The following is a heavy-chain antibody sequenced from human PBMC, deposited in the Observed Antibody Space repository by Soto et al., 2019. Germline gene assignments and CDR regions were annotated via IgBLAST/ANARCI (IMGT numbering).Heavy chain of an antibody. J-gene: IGHJ4*02. CDR1: GGTSSSYA. Sequence: SVKVSCKASGGTSSSYAISWVRQAPGQGLEWMGGIIPIFGTANYAQKFQGRVTITADKSTSTAYMELSSLRSEDTAVYYCARSYSSTYYLDSWGQGALVTVSS. CDR3: ARSYSSTYYLDS. D-gene: IGHD6-13*01. V-gene: IGHV1-69*06. CDR2: IIPIFGTA.